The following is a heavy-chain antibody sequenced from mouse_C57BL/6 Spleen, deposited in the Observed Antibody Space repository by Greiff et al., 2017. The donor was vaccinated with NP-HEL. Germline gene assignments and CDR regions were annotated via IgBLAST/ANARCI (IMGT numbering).Heavy chain of an antibody. Sequence: QVQLQQSGAELVRPGASVTLSCKASGYTFTDYEMHWVKQTPVHGLEWIGAIDPETGGTAYNQKFKGKAILTADKSSSTAYKELRSLTSEDSAVYYCTRRGYYGSSYFDYGGQGTTLTVSS. V-gene: IGHV1-15*01. CDR3: TRRGYYGSSYFDY. CDR1: GYTFTDYE. D-gene: IGHD1-1*01. J-gene: IGHJ2*01. CDR2: IDPETGGT.